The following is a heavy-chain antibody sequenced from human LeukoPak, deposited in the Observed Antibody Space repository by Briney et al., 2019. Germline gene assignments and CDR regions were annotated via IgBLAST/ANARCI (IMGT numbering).Heavy chain of an antibody. CDR1: GFTVSSNY. CDR2: IYSGGST. D-gene: IGHD3-10*01. Sequence: GGSLRLSSAASGFTVSSNYMSWVRQAPGKGLEWVSVIYSGGSTYYTDSVKGRFAISRDYSRNTVYLQMNSLRAEDTAVYYCAREAGFGELFPYAFDIWGQGTVVTVSS. V-gene: IGHV3-53*01. J-gene: IGHJ3*02. CDR3: AREAGFGELFPYAFDI.